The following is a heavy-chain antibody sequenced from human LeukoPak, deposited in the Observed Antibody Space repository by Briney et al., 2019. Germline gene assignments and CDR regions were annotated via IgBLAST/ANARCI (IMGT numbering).Heavy chain of an antibody. CDR3: ARDGGYSSSSPSYYYYMDV. Sequence: ASVKVSCKASGYTFTSYGISWVRQAPGQGLEWMGWISAYNGNTNYAQKLQGRVTMTTDTSTSTAYMELRSLRSDDTAVYYCARDGGYSSSSPSYYYYMDVWGKGTTVTVSS. D-gene: IGHD6-6*01. J-gene: IGHJ6*03. CDR2: ISAYNGNT. CDR1: GYTFTSYG. V-gene: IGHV1-18*01.